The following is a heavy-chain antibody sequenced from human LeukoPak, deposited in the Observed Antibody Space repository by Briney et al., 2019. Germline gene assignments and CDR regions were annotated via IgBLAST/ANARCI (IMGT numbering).Heavy chain of an antibody. V-gene: IGHV4-59*08. Sequence: PSETLSLTCTVSGGSINNYYWNWIRQPSGKGLEWIGYIHYSGSTNYNPSLKSRVTISVDTSKNQFSLNLSSVTAADTAVYYCARVSGSYWYWGQGTLVTVSS. CDR1: GGSINNYY. J-gene: IGHJ4*02. D-gene: IGHD1-26*01. CDR3: ARVSGSYWY. CDR2: IHYSGST.